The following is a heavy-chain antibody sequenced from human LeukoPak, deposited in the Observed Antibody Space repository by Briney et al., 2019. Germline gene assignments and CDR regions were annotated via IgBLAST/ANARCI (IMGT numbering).Heavy chain of an antibody. V-gene: IGHV4-39*01. CDR3: ILGGKLDY. CDR2: IYHTGNT. J-gene: IGHJ4*02. D-gene: IGHD3-10*01. CDR1: GGSISSSNYY. Sequence: PSDTLSLTCAVSGGSISSSNYYRGWVRQPPGKGLEWIGGIYHTGNTHYNPSLKSRVTISVDTSKNQLSLRLSSVTAADTALYYCILGGKLDYWGQGILVTVSS.